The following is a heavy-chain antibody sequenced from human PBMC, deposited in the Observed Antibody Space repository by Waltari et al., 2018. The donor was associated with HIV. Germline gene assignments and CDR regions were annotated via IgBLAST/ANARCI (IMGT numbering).Heavy chain of an antibody. J-gene: IGHJ2*01. D-gene: IGHD3-16*01. CDR3: ARGFFQNDLRGLFDL. CDR1: EYSFIAYY. CDR2: INPKSGVT. Sequence: QVQLVQSGAEVKMPGASVRVSCTASEYSFIAYYVHWVRQAPGQGLQWMGRINPKSGVTNYPQKFQGRVSMTRDTSISTAYLEVTTLRSDDTAVYYCARGFFQNDLRGLFDLWGRGTLVTVSS. V-gene: IGHV1-2*06.